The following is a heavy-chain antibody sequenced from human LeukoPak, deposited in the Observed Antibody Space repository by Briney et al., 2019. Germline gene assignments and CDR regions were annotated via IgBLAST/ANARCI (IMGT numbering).Heavy chain of an antibody. J-gene: IGHJ4*02. V-gene: IGHV1-2*02. CDR3: ARASKSTGYCSSTSCYSGSIVH. CDR2: INPNSGGT. CDR1: GYTFTGYY. D-gene: IGHD2-2*01. Sequence: GASVKVSCKASGYTFTGYYMHWVRQAPGQGLEWMGWINPNSGGTNYAQKFQGRVTMTRDTSISTAYMELSRLRSDDTAVYYCARASKSTGYCSSTSCYSGSIVHWGQGTLVTVSS.